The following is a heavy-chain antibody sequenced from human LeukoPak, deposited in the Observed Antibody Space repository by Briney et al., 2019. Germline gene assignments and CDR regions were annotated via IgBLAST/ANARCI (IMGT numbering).Heavy chain of an antibody. V-gene: IGHV3-30*04. J-gene: IGHJ4*02. D-gene: IGHD3-16*02. CDR2: ISYDGSNK. CDR1: GFTFSSYA. CDR3: ARTVTSMITFGGVIVHASFDY. Sequence: GRSLRLSCAASGFTFSSYAMHWVRQAPGKGLEWVAVISYDGSNKYYADSVKGRFTISRDNSKNTLYLQMNSLRAEDTAVYYCARTVTSMITFGGVIVHASFDYWGQGPLVTVSS.